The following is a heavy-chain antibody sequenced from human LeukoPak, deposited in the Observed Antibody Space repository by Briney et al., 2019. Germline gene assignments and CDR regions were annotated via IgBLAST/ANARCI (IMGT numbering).Heavy chain of an antibody. CDR2: ISASNGDT. J-gene: IGHJ4*02. V-gene: IGHV1-18*01. CDR1: GYTFTSYS. D-gene: IGHD3-10*01. CDR3: ARDSGWELKQYFFDY. Sequence: ASVKVSCKASGYTFTSYSVSWVRQSPGQGLEWMGWISASNGDTKYAEKVQGRVTMTTDRATRTVYMELRSLTPDDTAVYYGARDSGWELKQYFFDYWGQGTLIIVSS.